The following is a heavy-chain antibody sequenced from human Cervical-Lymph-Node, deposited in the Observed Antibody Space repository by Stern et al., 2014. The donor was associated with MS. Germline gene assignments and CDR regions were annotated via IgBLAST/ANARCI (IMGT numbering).Heavy chain of an antibody. CDR2: IDWDDDK. CDR1: GSSLNTAGVR. CDR3: ARHRPDCRDGSCYLTLFDY. V-gene: IGHV2-70*04. D-gene: IGHD2-15*01. J-gene: IGHJ4*02. Sequence: VTLRESGPALVKPTQTLTLTCTLSGSSLNTAGVRVSWIRQPPGKALEWLARIDWDDDKIYSTSLQTRLNISQEHSKNQEVITLTNLDPVDTATYYCARHRPDCRDGSCYLTLFDYWGQGTLATVYS.